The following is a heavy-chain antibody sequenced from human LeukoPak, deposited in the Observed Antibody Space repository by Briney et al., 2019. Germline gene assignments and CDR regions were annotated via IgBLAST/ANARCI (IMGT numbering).Heavy chain of an antibody. CDR2: ISGSGGST. V-gene: IGHV3-23*01. Sequence: GGSLRLSCAASGFTFSSYAMTWVRQAPGKGLEWVSDISGSGGSTYYADSVKGRFTISRDNSKNTLYLQMNSLRAEDTAVYYCAKVPSYNLGRYHYYMDVWGKGTTVTVSS. J-gene: IGHJ6*03. CDR3: AKVPSYNLGRYHYYMDV. D-gene: IGHD5-24*01. CDR1: GFTFSSYA.